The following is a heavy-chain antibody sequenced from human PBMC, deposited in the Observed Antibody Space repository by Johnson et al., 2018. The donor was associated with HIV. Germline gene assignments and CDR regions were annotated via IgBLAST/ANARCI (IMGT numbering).Heavy chain of an antibody. J-gene: IGHJ3*02. Sequence: VQLVESGGGLVQPGGSLRLSCAASGFTVSSNYMSWVRQGPGKGLEWVSVINSGGSSYYADSVKGRFTISRENSKNTLYLQMNSLRAGDTAVYYCARAQFAVDDAFDIWGQGTMVTVSS. CDR3: ARAQFAVDDAFDI. CDR1: GFTVSSNY. V-gene: IGHV3-66*01. D-gene: IGHD6-19*01. CDR2: INSGGSS.